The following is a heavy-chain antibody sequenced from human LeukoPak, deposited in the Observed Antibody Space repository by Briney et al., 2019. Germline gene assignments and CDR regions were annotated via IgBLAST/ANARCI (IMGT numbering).Heavy chain of an antibody. Sequence: ASVKVSCKTSGYTFTSYDINWVRQATGQGLEWMGWMNPNSGNTGYAQKFQGRVTMTRNTSISTAYMELSSQRSEDTAVYYCARVGSSGYYPYYYYGMDVWGQGTTVTVSS. CDR3: ARVGSSGYYPYYYYGMDV. CDR1: GYTFTSYD. J-gene: IGHJ6*02. D-gene: IGHD3-22*01. V-gene: IGHV1-8*01. CDR2: MNPNSGNT.